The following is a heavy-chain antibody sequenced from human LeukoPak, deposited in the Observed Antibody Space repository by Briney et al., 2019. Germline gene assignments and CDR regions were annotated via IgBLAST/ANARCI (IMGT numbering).Heavy chain of an antibody. J-gene: IGHJ4*02. CDR1: GYTFTDYY. CDR2: IIPNNGVT. D-gene: IGHD3-9*01. CDR3: VRVQDAINPPDH. V-gene: IGHV1-2*02. Sequence: ASVKISCKASGYTFTDYYLHWVRQAPGQGLEWMGWIIPNNGVTNYAQKFQHRVTTTRDTSMSTAYMELSRLTSDDTAIYFCVRVQDAINPPDHWGQGTLVTVSS.